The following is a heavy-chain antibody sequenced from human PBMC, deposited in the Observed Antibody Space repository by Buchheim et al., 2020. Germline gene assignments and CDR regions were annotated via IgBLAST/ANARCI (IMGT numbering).Heavy chain of an antibody. CDR2: IYYSGST. CDR3: ARQYSGYDWSIVDY. D-gene: IGHD5-12*01. CDR1: GGSISSYY. V-gene: IGHV4-59*01. J-gene: IGHJ4*02. Sequence: QVQLQESGPGLVKPSETLSLTCTVSGGSISSYYWSWIRQPPGKGLEWIGYIYYSGSTNYNPSLKSRVTISVDTSKNQFSLKLSSVTAADTAVYYCARQYSGYDWSIVDYWGQGTL.